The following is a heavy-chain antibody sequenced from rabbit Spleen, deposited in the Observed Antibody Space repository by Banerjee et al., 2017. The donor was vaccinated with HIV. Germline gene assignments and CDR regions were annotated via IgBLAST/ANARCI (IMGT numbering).Heavy chain of an antibody. CDR1: GFSFSDRDV. D-gene: IGHD1-1*01. V-gene: IGHV1S45*01. J-gene: IGHJ6*01. CDR2: INTYTGKP. Sequence: QEQLVESGGGPVKPEGSLTLTCKASGFSFSDRDVMCWVRQAPGKGLQWIACINTYTGKPVYATWAKGRFTISKTSSTTVTLQMTSLTAADTATYFCARDSSTSFSSYGMDLWGPGTLVTVS. CDR3: ARDSSTSFSSYGMDL.